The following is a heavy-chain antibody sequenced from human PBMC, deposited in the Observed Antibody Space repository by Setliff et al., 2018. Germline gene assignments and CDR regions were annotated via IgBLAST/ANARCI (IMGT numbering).Heavy chain of an antibody. V-gene: IGHV1-18*01. CDR3: ARSFDSGFYHQRDAYDI. D-gene: IGHD5-12*01. CDR2: ISPYNGKT. Sequence: ASVKVSCKSYGYTFNTHGISWVRQAPGQRPEWMGWISPYNGKTRSIERFQGRLTLTIDTSTNTVFMELRSLRYDDTAVYYCARSFDSGFYHQRDAYDIWGQGTLVTVSS. CDR1: GYTFNTHG. J-gene: IGHJ3*02.